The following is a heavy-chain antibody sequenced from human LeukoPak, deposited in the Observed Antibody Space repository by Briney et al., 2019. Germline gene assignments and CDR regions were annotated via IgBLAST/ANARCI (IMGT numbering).Heavy chain of an antibody. CDR1: GVTFRSYA. CDR3: AKVRNLIVVVRDGFDI. J-gene: IGHJ3*02. D-gene: IGHD3-22*01. V-gene: IGHV3-23*01. Sequence: GGSLRLSCAASGVTFRSYAKNWVRQAPGKGLEWVSVISGSGGSTYYADSVKGRFTISRDNSKNTLYLQMNSLRAEDTAVYYCAKVRNLIVVVRDGFDIWGQGTMVTVSS. CDR2: ISGSGGST.